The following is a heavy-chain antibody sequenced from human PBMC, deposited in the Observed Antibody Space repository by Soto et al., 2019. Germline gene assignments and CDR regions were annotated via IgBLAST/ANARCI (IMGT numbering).Heavy chain of an antibody. CDR3: ARHLNSGSYYWWVDP. CDR1: GLTLSRFW. V-gene: IGHV3-7*01. D-gene: IGHD1-26*01. J-gene: IGHJ5*02. Sequence: GGSLRLSCAASGLTLSRFWMSWVRQAPGKGLEWVATTNQDGSQKFYADSVKGRFTISRDNAENWLYLEMNSLRAEDTAVYHCARHLNSGSYYWWVDPWGQGTLVTVSS. CDR2: TNQDGSQK.